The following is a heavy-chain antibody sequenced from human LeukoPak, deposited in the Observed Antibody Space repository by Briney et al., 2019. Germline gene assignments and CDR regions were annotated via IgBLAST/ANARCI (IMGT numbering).Heavy chain of an antibody. CDR1: GYTFTSYD. V-gene: IGHV1-18*01. D-gene: IGHD6-19*01. CDR2: ISAYNGNT. CDR3: ARRIAVAGENWFDP. Sequence: GASVKVSCKASGYTFTSYDINWVRQAPGQGLEWMGWISAYNGNTNYAQKLQGRVTMTTDTSTSTAYMELRSLRSDDTAVYYCARRIAVAGENWFDPWGQGTLVTVSS. J-gene: IGHJ5*02.